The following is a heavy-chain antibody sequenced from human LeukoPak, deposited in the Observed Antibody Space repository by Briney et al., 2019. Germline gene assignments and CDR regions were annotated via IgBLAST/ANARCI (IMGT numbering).Heavy chain of an antibody. V-gene: IGHV3-7*01. D-gene: IGHD4-17*01. CDR1: RFTLGPYW. J-gene: IGHJ4*02. CDR3: ARVSYGAFDY. Sequence: GGSLRLSCAASRFTLGPYWMTWVRQGPGKGLEWVANIKQDGSEKYYVDSVKGRFIVSRDNAKNSLFLRMNSLRAEDTGVYYCARVSYGAFDYWGQGTLVTVSS. CDR2: IKQDGSEK.